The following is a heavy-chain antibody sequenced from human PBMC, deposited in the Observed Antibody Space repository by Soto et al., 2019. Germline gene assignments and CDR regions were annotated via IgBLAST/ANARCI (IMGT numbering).Heavy chain of an antibody. Sequence: PGGSLRLSCAASGFTFSSYSMNWVRQAPGKGLEWVSFIISTGSIMYYADSVKGRFTISRDNDKNSLYLQMDSLRDDDTAVYYCARHFGSGWKYYFDSWSQGTLVTVSS. CDR2: IISTGSIM. V-gene: IGHV3-48*02. CDR1: GFTFSSYS. CDR3: ARHFGSGWKYYFDS. D-gene: IGHD6-19*01. J-gene: IGHJ4*02.